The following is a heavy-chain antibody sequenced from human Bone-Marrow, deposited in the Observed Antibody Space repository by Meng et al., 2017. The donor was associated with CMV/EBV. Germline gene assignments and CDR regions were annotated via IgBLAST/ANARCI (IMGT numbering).Heavy chain of an antibody. D-gene: IGHD2-8*01. V-gene: IGHV5-51*01. CDR3: ARRDAIYYYFVMDV. Sequence: GESLKISCKGSGYSFSDYWIGWVRQMPGKGLEWVGIIYPDDSDTRYSPSFQGHVTISADRSINSAYLQWSSLKASDTAVYYCARRDAIYYYFVMDVWGQGTTVTVSS. CDR2: IYPDDSDT. CDR1: GYSFSDYW. J-gene: IGHJ6*02.